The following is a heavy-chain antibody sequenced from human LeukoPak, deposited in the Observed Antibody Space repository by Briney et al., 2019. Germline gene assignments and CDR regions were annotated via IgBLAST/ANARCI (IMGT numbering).Heavy chain of an antibody. CDR1: GGSFSGYY. CDR3: ARAARDYVWGSYRYGYFDY. J-gene: IGHJ4*02. V-gene: IGHV4-34*01. CDR2: INHSGST. Sequence: SETLSLTCAVYGGSFSGYYWSWIRQPPGKGLEWIGEINHSGSTNYNPSLKSRVTISVDTSKNQFSLKLSSVTAADTAVYYCARAARDYVWGSYRYGYFDYWGQGTLVTVSS. D-gene: IGHD3-16*02.